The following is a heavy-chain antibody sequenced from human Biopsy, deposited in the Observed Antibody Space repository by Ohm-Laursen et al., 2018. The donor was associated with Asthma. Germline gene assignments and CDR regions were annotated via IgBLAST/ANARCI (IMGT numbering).Heavy chain of an antibody. V-gene: IGHV3-23*01. D-gene: IGHD6-19*01. CDR3: ARGDSSGWSHYYFDY. CDR1: GFTVSNFA. CDR2: ISSGSGST. Sequence: SLRLSCSASGFTVSNFAMNWVRQAPGQGLEWVSVISSGSGSTYYADSVKGRFTISRDTSMNTLYLQMNSLRAEDTAVYYCARGDSSGWSHYYFDYWGQGTLVTVSS. J-gene: IGHJ4*02.